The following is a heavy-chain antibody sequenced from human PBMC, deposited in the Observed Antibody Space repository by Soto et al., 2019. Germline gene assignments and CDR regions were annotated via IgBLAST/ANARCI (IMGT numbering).Heavy chain of an antibody. CDR3: ARDGYNLRADFDY. V-gene: IGHV4-34*01. CDR2: INHSGST. CDR1: GGSFSGYY. J-gene: IGHJ4*02. D-gene: IGHD5-12*01. Sequence: QVQLQQWGAGLLKPSETLSLTCAVYGGSFSGYYWSWIRQLPGKGLEWTGVINHSGSTNYNPSFKNRVTKPVDTSKNQFSLKLSSVTAADTAVYYCARDGYNLRADFDYWGQRTLVTVSS.